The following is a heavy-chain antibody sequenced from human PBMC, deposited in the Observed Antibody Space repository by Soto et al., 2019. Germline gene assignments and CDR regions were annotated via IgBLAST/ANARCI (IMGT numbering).Heavy chain of an antibody. CDR1: GGTFTSYA. CDR2: IIPIFGTA. D-gene: IGHD6-19*01. CDR3: GRGLGSGWYGYYSGMDV. V-gene: IGHV1-69*06. Sequence: QVQLVQSGAEVKNPGSSVKVSCKASGGTFTSYAITWVRQAPGQGLEWMGGIIPIFGTANYAQKFQGRVTITADKSTSTVYREVSSLTSEDTAVYYCGRGLGSGWYGYYSGMDVWGQGTTVIVSS. J-gene: IGHJ6*02.